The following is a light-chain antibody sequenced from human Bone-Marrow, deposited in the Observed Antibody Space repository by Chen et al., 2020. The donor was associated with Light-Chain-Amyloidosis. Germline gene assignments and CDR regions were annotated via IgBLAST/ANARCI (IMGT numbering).Light chain of an antibody. CDR3: QQYGTSPLT. J-gene: IGKJ4*01. CDR1: QTISSNY. V-gene: IGKV3-20*01. CDR2: GSS. Sequence: EIVLTQSPGTLSLSPGEGANLSCRASQTISSNYLTWYQQKFGQAPRLLIYGSSSRATGIPDRFTGSGSGTDFTLTINRLEPEDCAKYYCQQYGTSPLTFGGGPKVEIK.